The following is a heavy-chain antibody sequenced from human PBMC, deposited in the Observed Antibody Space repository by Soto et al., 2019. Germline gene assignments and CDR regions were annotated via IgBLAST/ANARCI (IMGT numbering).Heavy chain of an antibody. V-gene: IGHV3-30*18. CDR2: ISYDGSNK. D-gene: IGHD5-18*01. Sequence: GGSLRLSCAASGFTFSSYGMHWVRQAPGKGLEWVAVISYDGSNKYYADSVKGRFTISRDNSKNTLYLQMNSLRAEDTAVYYCAKDLRGYSYGYRHPYYYYYGMDVWGQGTTVTVSS. CDR3: AKDLRGYSYGYRHPYYYYYGMDV. CDR1: GFTFSSYG. J-gene: IGHJ6*02.